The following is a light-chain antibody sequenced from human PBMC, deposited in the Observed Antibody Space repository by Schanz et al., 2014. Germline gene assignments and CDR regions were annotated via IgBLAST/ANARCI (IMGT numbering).Light chain of an antibody. CDR3: SSYTSSRTLA. Sequence: QSALIQPPSASGSPGQSVAISCTGTTSDVGGYNFVSWYQQHPGKAPKLMIYDVSHRPSGVSNRFSGSKSGNTASLTISGLQAEDEADYYCSSYTSSRTLAFGGGTKLTVL. V-gene: IGLV2-14*01. J-gene: IGLJ3*02. CDR2: DVS. CDR1: TSDVGGYNF.